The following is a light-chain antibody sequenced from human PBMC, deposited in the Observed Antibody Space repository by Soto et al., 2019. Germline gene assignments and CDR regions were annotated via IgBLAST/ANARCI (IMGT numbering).Light chain of an antibody. CDR1: SSDVGGYDY. Sequence: QSALTQPASVSGSPGQSIAISCTGTSSDVGGYDYVSWYQQHPDKAPKLMIYEVTKRPSGVSNRFYGSKSGNTASLTISGLQPEDEADYYCSSHTSGSTRVFGSGTKLTVL. V-gene: IGLV2-14*01. CDR2: EVT. CDR3: SSHTSGSTRV. J-gene: IGLJ1*01.